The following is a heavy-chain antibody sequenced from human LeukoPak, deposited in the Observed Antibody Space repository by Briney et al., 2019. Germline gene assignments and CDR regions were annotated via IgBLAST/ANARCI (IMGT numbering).Heavy chain of an antibody. J-gene: IGHJ4*02. CDR3: ARGDYGALFY. Sequence: SETLSITCAVYGGSFSGYYWSWIRQPPGKGLEWIGEINHSGSTNYNPSLKSRVTISVDTSKNQFSLKLSSVTAADTAVYYCARGDYGALFYWGQGTLVTVSS. CDR2: INHSGST. V-gene: IGHV4-34*01. CDR1: GGSFSGYY. D-gene: IGHD4-17*01.